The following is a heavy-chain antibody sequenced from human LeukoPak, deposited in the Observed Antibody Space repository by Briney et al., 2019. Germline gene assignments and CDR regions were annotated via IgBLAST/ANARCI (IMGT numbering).Heavy chain of an antibody. J-gene: IGHJ4*02. CDR3: ARVRRVADHYFDY. D-gene: IGHD6-19*01. V-gene: IGHV1-46*01. CDR2: INPSGGST. Sequence: ASVTVSCKASGYTFTSYYMHWVRQAPGQGLEWMGIINPSGGSTSYAQKFQGRVTMTRDTSTSTVYMELRSLRSDDTAIYYCARVRRVADHYFDYWGQGTLVTVSS. CDR1: GYTFTSYY.